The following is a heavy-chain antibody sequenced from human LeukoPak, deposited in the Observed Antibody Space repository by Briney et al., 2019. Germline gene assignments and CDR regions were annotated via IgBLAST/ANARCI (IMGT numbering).Heavy chain of an antibody. CDR3: ARVSSSWLVPVDY. D-gene: IGHD6-13*01. CDR1: GGSISSNY. Sequence: ETLSLTCSVSGGSISSNYWSWIRQPPGKGLEWIGYIYYSGSTNYYPSLKSRVTISVDTSKNQFSLKLSSVTAADTAVYYCARVSSSWLVPVDYWGQGTLVTVSS. V-gene: IGHV4-59*01. J-gene: IGHJ4*02. CDR2: IYYSGST.